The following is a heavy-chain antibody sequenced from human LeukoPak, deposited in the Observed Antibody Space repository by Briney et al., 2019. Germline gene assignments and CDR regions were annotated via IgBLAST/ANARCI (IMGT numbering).Heavy chain of an antibody. J-gene: IGHJ6*04. CDR3: AELGITMIGGV. CDR2: ISGSGGST. D-gene: IGHD3-10*02. CDR1: GFTFSSYD. V-gene: IGHV3-23*01. Sequence: GGSLRLSCAVSGFTFSSYDMSWVRQSPGKGLEWVSGISGSGGSTYYADSVKGRFTISRDTSKNSLYLQMNSLRAEDTAVYYCAELGITMIGGVWGKGTTVTISS.